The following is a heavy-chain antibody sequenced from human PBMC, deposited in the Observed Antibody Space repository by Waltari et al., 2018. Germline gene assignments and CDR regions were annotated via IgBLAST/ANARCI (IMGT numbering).Heavy chain of an antibody. V-gene: IGHV4-34*01. Sequence: QVQLQQWGAGLLKTSETLFLTCAVYGGSFSCYYWSWIRQPPGKGQEWIGEINHSGSTNYNPSLKSRITISVDTSKNQFSLKLSSVTAADTAVYYCARGQKKWLTGYANDYYYYGMDVWGQGTTVTVSS. D-gene: IGHD3-9*01. CDR2: INHSGST. CDR1: GGSFSCYY. CDR3: ARGQKKWLTGYANDYYYYGMDV. J-gene: IGHJ6*02.